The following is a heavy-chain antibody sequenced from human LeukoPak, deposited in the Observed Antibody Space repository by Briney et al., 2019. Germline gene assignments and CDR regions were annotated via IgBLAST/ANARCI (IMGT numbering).Heavy chain of an antibody. CDR1: GYTFTGYY. CDR3: ARVEVTYSSRNGDY. CDR2: INPNSGGT. Sequence: ASVKVSCKASGYTFTGYYMDWVRQAPGQGLEWMGRINPNSGGTNYAQKFQGRVTMTRDTSISTAYMELSRLRSDDTAVYYCARVEVTYSSRNGDYWGQGTLVTVSS. J-gene: IGHJ4*02. D-gene: IGHD6-13*01. V-gene: IGHV1-2*06.